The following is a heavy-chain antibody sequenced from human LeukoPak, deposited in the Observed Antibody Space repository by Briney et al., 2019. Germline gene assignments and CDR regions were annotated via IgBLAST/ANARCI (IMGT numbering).Heavy chain of an antibody. V-gene: IGHV3-53*04. CDR2: IYSGGST. Sequence: GGSLRLSCAASGFTVSSNYMSWVGQAPGRGVEWVSVIYSGGSTYFADSVKGQFTISRHNSKNTLYLQMNSLRAEGAAVYYGARGGYGMDVWGQGTTVTFAS. CDR3: ARGGYGMDV. J-gene: IGHJ6*02. CDR1: GFTVSSNY.